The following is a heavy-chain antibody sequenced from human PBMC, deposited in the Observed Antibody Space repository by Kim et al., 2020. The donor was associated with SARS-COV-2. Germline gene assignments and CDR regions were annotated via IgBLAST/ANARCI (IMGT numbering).Heavy chain of an antibody. Sequence: TYYNPSLKSRVTMSLDTSKNQFSLNLSSVTAVDTAVYYCARKGSGWFFDPWGQGTLVTVSS. D-gene: IGHD6-19*01. CDR2: T. V-gene: IGHV4-28*01. CDR3: ARKGSGWFFDP. J-gene: IGHJ5*02.